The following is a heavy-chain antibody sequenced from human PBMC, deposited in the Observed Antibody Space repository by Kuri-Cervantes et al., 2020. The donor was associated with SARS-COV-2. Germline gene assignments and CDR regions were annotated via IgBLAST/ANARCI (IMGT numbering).Heavy chain of an antibody. Sequence: SETLSLTCTVSGGSISSNYWGWIRQPPGKGLEWFGSIYYSGSTYYNPSLKSRVTISVDTSKNQFSMKLSSVSAADTAVYYCARRGLGYCSSTSCYSAFDYWGQGTLVTVSS. V-gene: IGHV4-39*07. CDR1: GGSISSNY. J-gene: IGHJ4*02. D-gene: IGHD2-2*02. CDR2: IYYSGST. CDR3: ARRGLGYCSSTSCYSAFDY.